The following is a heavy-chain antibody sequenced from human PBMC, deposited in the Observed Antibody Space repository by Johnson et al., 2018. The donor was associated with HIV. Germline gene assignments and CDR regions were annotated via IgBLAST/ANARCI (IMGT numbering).Heavy chain of an antibody. D-gene: IGHD3-22*01. J-gene: IGHJ3*02. Sequence: VLLVESGGGLVQPGGSLRLSCAASGFTFSSYAMSWVRQAPGKGLEWVSVIYSGGSTYYADSVKGRFTISGDSSKNTVFLQMNSLRVEDTAVYFCARSVGYYDSSGYYYVDAFDIWGQGTRVTVSS. CDR3: ARSVGYYDSSGYYYVDAFDI. V-gene: IGHV3-66*02. CDR2: IYSGGST. CDR1: GFTFSSYA.